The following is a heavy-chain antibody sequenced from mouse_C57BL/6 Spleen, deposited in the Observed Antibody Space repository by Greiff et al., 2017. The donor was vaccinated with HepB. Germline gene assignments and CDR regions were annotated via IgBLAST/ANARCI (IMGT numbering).Heavy chain of an antibody. CDR2: INPNNGGT. J-gene: IGHJ4*01. CDR3: ARYGSYEHYAMDY. Sequence: EVQLQQSGPELVKPGASVKIPCKASGYTFTDYNMDWVKQSHGKSLEWIGDINPNNGGTIYNQKFKGKATLTVDKSSSTAYMELRSLTSEDTAVYYCARYGSYEHYAMDYWGQGTSVTVSS. V-gene: IGHV1-18*01. CDR1: GYTFTDYN. D-gene: IGHD1-1*02.